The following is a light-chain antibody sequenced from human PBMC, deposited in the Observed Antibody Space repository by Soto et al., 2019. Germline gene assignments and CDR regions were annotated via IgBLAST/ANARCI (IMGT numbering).Light chain of an antibody. CDR3: QHRTNWPPVT. V-gene: IGKV3-11*01. Sequence: EIVLTQSPATLSLSPGERAALSCRASQSVGSHLAWYQQKPGQAPRLLIYDAPNRATGIPARFSGSGSGTDFTLTISSLEPEDFAVYICQHRTNWPPVTFGQGTRLEIK. CDR2: DAP. J-gene: IGKJ5*01. CDR1: QSVGSH.